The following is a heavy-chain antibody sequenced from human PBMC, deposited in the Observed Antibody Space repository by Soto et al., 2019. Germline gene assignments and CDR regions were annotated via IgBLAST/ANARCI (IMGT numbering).Heavy chain of an antibody. CDR1: GFTFGSYA. J-gene: IGHJ4*02. D-gene: IGHD3-22*01. V-gene: IGHV3-23*01. Sequence: PGGSLRLSCAASGFTFGSYALNWVRQAPGKGLEWVSAISGSGGNTYYADSVKGRFTISRDNSKNTLYLQMNSLRAEDTAVYYCAKEGDGISYVSSVQPTVYFDYWGQGTPVTVPQ. CDR3: AKEGDGISYVSSVQPTVYFDY. CDR2: ISGSGGNT.